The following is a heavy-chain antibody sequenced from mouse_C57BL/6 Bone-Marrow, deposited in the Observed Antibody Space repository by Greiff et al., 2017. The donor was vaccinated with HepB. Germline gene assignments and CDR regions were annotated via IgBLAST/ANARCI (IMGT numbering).Heavy chain of an antibody. CDR1: GFTFSDYY. D-gene: IGHD2-4*01. J-gene: IGHJ4*01. Sequence: EVQRVESGGGLVQPGGSLKLSCAASGFTFSDYYMYWVRQTPEKRLEWVAYISNGGGSTYYPDTVKGRFTISRDNAKNTLYLQMSRLTSEDTAMYYCARRNYDSLYAMDYWGQGTSVTVSS. CDR2: ISNGGGST. CDR3: ARRNYDSLYAMDY. V-gene: IGHV5-12*01.